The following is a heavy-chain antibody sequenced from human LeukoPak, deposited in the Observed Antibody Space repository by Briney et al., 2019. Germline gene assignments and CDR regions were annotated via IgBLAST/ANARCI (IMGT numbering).Heavy chain of an antibody. CDR3: ARQAYSSNLGWFDP. J-gene: IGHJ5*02. D-gene: IGHD6-13*01. CDR2: INSDGSET. Sequence: GGSLRLSCVASGFTFSSNWMHWVRQGPGKGLVWVSRINSDGSETRHADSVKGRFTISRDNAKNTLYLQMNSLRAEDTAVYYCARQAYSSNLGWFDPWGQGTLVTVSS. V-gene: IGHV3-74*01. CDR1: GFTFSSNW.